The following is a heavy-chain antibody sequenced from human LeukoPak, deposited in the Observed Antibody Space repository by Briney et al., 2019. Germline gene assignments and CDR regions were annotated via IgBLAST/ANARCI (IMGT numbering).Heavy chain of an antibody. J-gene: IGHJ4*02. CDR2: VRFDGINE. CDR3: PKDSGGSFLVSEIDY. Sequence: GGSLRLSCAASGFTFSNSGMHWVRQAPGNGLEWVAFVRFDGINEYYTDSVKGRFAISRDNSKNTLYLQMNSLRAEDTAVYYCPKDSGGSFLVSEIDYWGQGTLVTVSS. V-gene: IGHV3-30*02. CDR1: GFTFSNSG. D-gene: IGHD3-16*01.